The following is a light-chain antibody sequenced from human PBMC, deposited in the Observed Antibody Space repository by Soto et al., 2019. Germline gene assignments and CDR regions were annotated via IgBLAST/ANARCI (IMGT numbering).Light chain of an antibody. Sequence: QSVLTQPPSVSGTPGQRVXISCSGSSSNIGSNTVNWYQQVPGTAPKLLIYSSNQRPSGVPDRFSGSKSGTSASLAISGLQSEDEADYYCAGWDDSLXGVVFGGGTKLTVL. CDR1: SSNIGSNT. V-gene: IGLV1-44*01. CDR3: AGWDDSLXGVV. J-gene: IGLJ2*01. CDR2: SSN.